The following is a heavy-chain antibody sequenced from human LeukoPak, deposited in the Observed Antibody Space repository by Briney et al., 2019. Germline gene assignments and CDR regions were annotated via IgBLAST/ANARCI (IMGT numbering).Heavy chain of an antibody. J-gene: IGHJ4*02. CDR1: GFTFTSYA. CDR2: ISASGGST. Sequence: PGGSLRLSCAASGFTFTSYAMSWVRQAPKKGLEWVSVISASGGSTNYADSVKGRFTISRDNSKNTLYLQMNSLRAEDSAVYYCARDSFTMGRRYNYWGQGTLVTVSS. CDR3: ARDSFTMGRRYNY. V-gene: IGHV3-23*01. D-gene: IGHD5-18*01.